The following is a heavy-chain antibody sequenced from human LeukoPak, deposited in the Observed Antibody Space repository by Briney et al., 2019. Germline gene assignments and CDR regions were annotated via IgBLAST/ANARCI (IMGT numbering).Heavy chain of an antibody. Sequence: GSSVKVSCKASGGTFSSYAISWVRQAPGQGLEWMGRIIPILGIANYAQKFQGRVTITADESTSTAYMKLSSLRSEDTAVYYCARDCSSTSCYDYWGQGTLVTVSS. J-gene: IGHJ4*02. CDR3: ARDCSSTSCYDY. CDR1: GGTFSSYA. V-gene: IGHV1-69*04. CDR2: IIPILGIA. D-gene: IGHD2-2*01.